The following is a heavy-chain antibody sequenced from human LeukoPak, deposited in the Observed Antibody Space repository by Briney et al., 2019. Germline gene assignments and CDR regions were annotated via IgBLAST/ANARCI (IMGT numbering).Heavy chain of an antibody. CDR3: ATFDMMTGYSDS. J-gene: IGHJ1*01. D-gene: IGHD3-9*01. Sequence: SETLSLTCTVSGGSINSASWSWIRQPPGKGLEWMGFISYTGSTSYNPSLRSRVTLTVDTSRNQFSLDLSSVTPADTAVYYCATFDMMTGYSDSWGQGTLVTVSS. V-gene: IGHV4-59*01. CDR2: ISYTGST. CDR1: GGSINSAS.